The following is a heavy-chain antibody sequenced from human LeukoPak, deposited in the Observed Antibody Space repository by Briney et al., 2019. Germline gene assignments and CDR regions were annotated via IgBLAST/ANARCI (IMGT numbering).Heavy chain of an antibody. CDR1: GGTFSSYA. V-gene: IGHV1-69*05. Sequence: SVKVSCKASGGTFSSYAISWVRQAPGQGLEWMGRIIPIFGTANYAQKFQGRVTITTAESTSTAYMELSSLRSEDTAVYYCASGILGYSYGSHFDYWGQGTLVTVSS. CDR2: IIPIFGTA. J-gene: IGHJ4*02. D-gene: IGHD5-18*01. CDR3: ASGILGYSYGSHFDY.